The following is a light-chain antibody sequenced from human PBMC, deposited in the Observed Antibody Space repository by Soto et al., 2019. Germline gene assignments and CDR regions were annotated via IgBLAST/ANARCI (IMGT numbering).Light chain of an antibody. CDR1: QSVSSSY. V-gene: IGKV3-20*01. J-gene: IGKJ1*01. Sequence: EIVLTQSPCTLSLSPGERATLSCRASQSVSSSYLAWYQQKPGQAPRLLIYGASTRATGIPDRFSGSGSGTEFTLTISRLEPEDVAVYYCQLYGSSPPWMFGQGTKVDIK. CDR3: QLYGSSPPWM. CDR2: GAS.